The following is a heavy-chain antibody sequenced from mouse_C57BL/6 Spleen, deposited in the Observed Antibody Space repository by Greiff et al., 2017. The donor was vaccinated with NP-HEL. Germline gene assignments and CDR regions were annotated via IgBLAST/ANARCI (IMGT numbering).Heavy chain of an antibody. J-gene: IGHJ4*01. V-gene: IGHV1-15*01. CDR1: GYTFTDYE. Sequence: QVHVKQSGAELVRPGASVTLSCKASGYTFTDYEMHWVKQTPVHGLEWIGAIDPETGGTAYNQKFKGKAILTADKSSSTAYMELRSLTSEDSAVYYCTRKGYAMDYWGQGTSVTVSS. CDR2: IDPETGGT. CDR3: TRKGYAMDY.